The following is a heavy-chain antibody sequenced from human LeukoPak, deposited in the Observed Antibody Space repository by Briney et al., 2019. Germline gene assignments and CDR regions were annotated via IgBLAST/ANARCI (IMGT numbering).Heavy chain of an antibody. Sequence: PGGSLRLSCAASGFTFSSYWMSWVRQAPGKGLEWVANIKQDGSEKYYVDSVKGRFTISRDNAKNSLYLQMNSLRAEDTAVYYCARDWVYAGTYYYYGMDVWGQGTTVTVSS. D-gene: IGHD2-8*01. CDR1: GFTFSSYW. CDR2: IKQDGSEK. CDR3: ARDWVYAGTYYYYGMDV. V-gene: IGHV3-7*01. J-gene: IGHJ6*02.